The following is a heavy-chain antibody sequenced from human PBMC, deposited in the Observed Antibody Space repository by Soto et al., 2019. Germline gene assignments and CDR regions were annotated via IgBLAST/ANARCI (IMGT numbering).Heavy chain of an antibody. CDR3: ARGAVMPDS. CDR1: GFTFDSFA. V-gene: IGHV3-23*01. D-gene: IGHD3-16*01. CDR2: ISASGGST. J-gene: IGHJ4*02. Sequence: EVQLLESGGGLEQPGGSLRLSCAASGFTFDSFAMTWVRQAPGKGLEWVSAISASGGSTFYADSVKGRFTISRDSSKNTLYLQMNSLRAEDPDVYYCARGAVMPDSWGQGTLVTVSS.